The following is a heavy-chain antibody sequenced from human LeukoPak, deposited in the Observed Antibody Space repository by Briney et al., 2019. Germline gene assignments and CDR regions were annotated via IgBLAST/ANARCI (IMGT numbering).Heavy chain of an antibody. V-gene: IGHV3-64*02. Sequence: GGSLRLSCAASGFTLSSHAMHWVRQAPGKGLEYVSVISSNGGSTYYADSVKGRFTISRDNPKNTLYLQLGSLRAEDMAVYYCARAFYGYTYGKIDYWGQGTLVTVSS. CDR1: GFTLSSHA. J-gene: IGHJ4*02. D-gene: IGHD5-18*01. CDR2: ISSNGGST. CDR3: ARAFYGYTYGKIDY.